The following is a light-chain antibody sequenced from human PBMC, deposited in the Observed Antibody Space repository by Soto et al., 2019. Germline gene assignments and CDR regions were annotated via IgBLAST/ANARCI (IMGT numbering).Light chain of an antibody. CDR3: QAWDTNTVQ. V-gene: IGLV3-1*01. CDR1: KLGDKY. J-gene: IGLJ2*01. Sequence: SSELTQAPSLSVSPGQTARITCSGDKLGDKYGCWYQKKPGQAPVLIIYEDSKRPSGIPERFSGSNSGDTATLTISGAQAVDEADYFCQAWDTNTVQFGGGTKLTVL. CDR2: EDS.